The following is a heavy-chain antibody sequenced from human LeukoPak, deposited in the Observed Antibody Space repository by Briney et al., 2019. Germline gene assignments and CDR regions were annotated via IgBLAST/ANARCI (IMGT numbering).Heavy chain of an antibody. D-gene: IGHD4-17*01. CDR2: IYYSGST. J-gene: IGHJ6*03. Sequence: SETLSLTCTVSGGSISSSSYYWGWIRQPPGKGLEWIGSIYYSGSTYYNPSLKSRVTISVDTSKNQFSLKLSSVPAADTAVYYCARPRIYGDYYYYYYMDVWGKGTTVTVSS. V-gene: IGHV4-39*01. CDR3: ARPRIYGDYYYYYYMDV. CDR1: GGSISSSSYY.